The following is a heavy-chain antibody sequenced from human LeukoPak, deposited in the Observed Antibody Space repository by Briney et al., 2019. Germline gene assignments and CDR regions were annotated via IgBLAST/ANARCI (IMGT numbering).Heavy chain of an antibody. CDR3: ARHQAADTLSETNWFDP. CDR1: GGSFSGYY. Sequence: PSETLSLTCAVYGGSFSGYYWSWIRQPPRKGLEWIGEINHIGSTNYNPSLKRRVTISVDTSKNQFSLKLSSVTAADTAVYYCARHQAADTLSETNWFDPWGQGTLVSVSS. J-gene: IGHJ5*02. D-gene: IGHD6-13*01. CDR2: INHIGST. V-gene: IGHV4-34*01.